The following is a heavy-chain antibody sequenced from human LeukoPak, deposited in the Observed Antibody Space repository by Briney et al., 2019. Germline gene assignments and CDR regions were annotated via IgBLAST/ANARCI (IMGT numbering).Heavy chain of an antibody. CDR1: SRSISSSSYY. CDR3: ARQRREIPHDY. CDR2: IYYSRST. J-gene: IGHJ4*02. Sequence: PSETLSLTCTVSSRSISSSSYYWGWLRQPPGKGLEWFGSIYYSRSTYYNPCLKSLVTISVDTSKNQYSRKLSSVTAADTAVYYCARQRREIPHDYWGQGTLVTVSS. D-gene: IGHD1-26*01. V-gene: IGHV4-39*01.